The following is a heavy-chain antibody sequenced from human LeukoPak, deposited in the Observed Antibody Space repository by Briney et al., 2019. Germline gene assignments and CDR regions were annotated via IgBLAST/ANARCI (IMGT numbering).Heavy chain of an antibody. CDR3: ARENIVVVTAIRDAFDI. V-gene: IGHV3-48*02. CDR1: GFTFSSYS. CDR2: ISSGSSTI. Sequence: PGGSLRLSCAASGFTFSSYSMNWVRQAPGKGLEWVSYISSGSSTIYYADSVKGRFTISRDNAKNSLCLQMNSLGDEDTAVYYCARENIVVVTAIRDAFDIWGPGTMVTVSS. J-gene: IGHJ3*02. D-gene: IGHD2-21*02.